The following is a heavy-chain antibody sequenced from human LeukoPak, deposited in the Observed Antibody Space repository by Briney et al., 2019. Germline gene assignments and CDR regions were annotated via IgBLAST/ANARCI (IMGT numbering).Heavy chain of an antibody. J-gene: IGHJ4*02. CDR3: AKFDY. CDR1: GFTFDDYA. Sequence: GGSLRLSCAASGFTFDDYAMHWVRQAPGKGLEWVSGISWNSGSIVYADSVKGRFTISRDNARNSLYLQMNSLRAEDTALYYCAKFDYWGQGTLVTVSS. V-gene: IGHV3-9*01. CDR2: ISWNSGSI.